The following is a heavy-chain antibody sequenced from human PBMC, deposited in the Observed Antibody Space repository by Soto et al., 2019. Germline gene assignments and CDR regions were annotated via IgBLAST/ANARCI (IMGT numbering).Heavy chain of an antibody. CDR1: GDSVTGNTAG. CDR3: ATGIFVRGPYSVDV. D-gene: IGHD3-10*02. CDR2: TYYRSKWYY. V-gene: IGHV6-1*01. Sequence: PSQSLTLTCVISGDSVTGNTAGWNWIRQSPSRGLEWLGRTYYRSKWYYDYAGSVKGRMTINPDTSRNQFSLQLNSVSPEDTAVYYCATGIFVRGPYSVDVWGKGTTVTVSS. J-gene: IGHJ6*04.